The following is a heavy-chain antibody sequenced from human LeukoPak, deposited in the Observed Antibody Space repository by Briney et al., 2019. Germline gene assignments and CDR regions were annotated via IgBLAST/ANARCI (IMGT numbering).Heavy chain of an antibody. Sequence: SETLSLTCTVSGGSISRYYWSWIRQPPGKGLEWIGYISYLGSTYYNPSLKSRVTISVDTSKNQFSLKLNSVTAADTAAYYCARVASIFGRFDPWGQGTLVTVSS. CDR1: GGSISRYY. V-gene: IGHV4-59*12. CDR2: ISYLGST. J-gene: IGHJ5*02. CDR3: ARVASIFGRFDP. D-gene: IGHD3-3*01.